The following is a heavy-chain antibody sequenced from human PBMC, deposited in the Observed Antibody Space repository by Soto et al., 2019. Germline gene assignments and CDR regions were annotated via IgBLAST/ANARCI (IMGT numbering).Heavy chain of an antibody. D-gene: IGHD3-22*01. CDR2: ISAYNGYT. CDR3: ARVASSGYSTFDY. CDR1: GCTFTSYG. Sequence: QVQLVQSGAEVKKPGASVKVSCKASGCTFTSYGITWVRQAPGQGLEWMGWISAYNGYTDYAQNLQGRVTMTTDTTTSTVYMDLRSLRFDDTAVYYCARVASSGYSTFDYWGQGTLVTVSS. J-gene: IGHJ4*02. V-gene: IGHV1-18*01.